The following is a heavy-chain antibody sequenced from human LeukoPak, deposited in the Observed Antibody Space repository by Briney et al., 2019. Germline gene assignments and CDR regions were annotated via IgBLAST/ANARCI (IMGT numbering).Heavy chain of an antibody. Sequence: ASVKVSCKASGYTFISYGISWVRQAPGQGLEWMGWISAYNGNTNYAQKLQGRVTMTTDTSTSTAYMELRSLRSDDTAVYYCARVNEGYYDSSGYLEYWGQGTLVTVSS. D-gene: IGHD3-22*01. J-gene: IGHJ4*02. CDR3: ARVNEGYYDSSGYLEY. CDR1: GYTFISYG. CDR2: ISAYNGNT. V-gene: IGHV1-18*01.